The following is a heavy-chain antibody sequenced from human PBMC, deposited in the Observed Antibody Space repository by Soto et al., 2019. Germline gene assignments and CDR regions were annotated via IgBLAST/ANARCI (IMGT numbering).Heavy chain of an antibody. D-gene: IGHD2-15*01. V-gene: IGHV4-59*01. J-gene: IGHJ6*03. CDR2: IYYSGST. CDR3: ARYTRGYCSGGSCSQNYYYYYMDV. Sequence: QVQLQESGPGLVKPSETLSLTCTVSGGSISSYYWSWIRQPPGKGLEWIGYIYYSGSTNYNPSLKSRVTISVDTAKKQFSLELSSVTAADTAVYYCARYTRGYCSGGSCSQNYYYYYMDVWGKGTTVTVSS. CDR1: GGSISSYY.